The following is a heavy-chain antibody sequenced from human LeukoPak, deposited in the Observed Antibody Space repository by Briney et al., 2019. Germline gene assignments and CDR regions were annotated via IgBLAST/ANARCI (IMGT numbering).Heavy chain of an antibody. D-gene: IGHD4-17*01. J-gene: IGHJ4*02. Sequence: PGGSLRLSCAASGFTFSSYAMSWVRQAPGKGPEWVSAISGSGGSTYYADSVKGRFTISRDNSRNTLYLQMNSLRAEDTAVYYCAKLRLEGYGDLDYWGQGTLVTVSS. CDR1: GFTFSSYA. CDR2: ISGSGGST. CDR3: AKLRLEGYGDLDY. V-gene: IGHV3-23*01.